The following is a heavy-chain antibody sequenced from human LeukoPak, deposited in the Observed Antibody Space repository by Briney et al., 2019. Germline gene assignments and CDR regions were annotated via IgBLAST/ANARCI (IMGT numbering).Heavy chain of an antibody. V-gene: IGHV3-7*01. CDR2: IKQDGSER. CDR3: ARGGSSNWFNWFDP. J-gene: IGHJ5*02. D-gene: IGHD6-13*01. Sequence: GGSLILSCAASGFTFSSCWMNWVRQAPGKVLEWVANIKQDGSERYYVDSVKGRFTISRDNAKNSLYLQMNSLRAEDTAVYYCARGGSSNWFNWFDPWGQGTLVTVSS. CDR1: GFTFSSCW.